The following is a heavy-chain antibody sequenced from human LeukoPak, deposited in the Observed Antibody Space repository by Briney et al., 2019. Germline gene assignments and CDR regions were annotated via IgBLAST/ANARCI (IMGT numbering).Heavy chain of an antibody. CDR3: AELGITMIGGV. CDR2: ISSSGSTI. J-gene: IGHJ6*04. Sequence: GGSLRLSCAASGFTFSSYWMNWVRQAPGKGLEWVSYISSSGSTIYYAASVKGRFTISRDNAKNSLYLQMNSLRAEDTAVYYCAELGITMIGGVWGKGTTVTISS. V-gene: IGHV3-48*04. CDR1: GFTFSSYW. D-gene: IGHD3-10*02.